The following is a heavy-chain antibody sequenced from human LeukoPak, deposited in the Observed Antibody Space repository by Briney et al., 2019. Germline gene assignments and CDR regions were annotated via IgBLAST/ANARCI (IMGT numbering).Heavy chain of an antibody. CDR2: INHNGNVN. CDR3: ARGYSSSWYYFDY. D-gene: IGHD6-13*01. Sequence: GGSLRLSCAASGFTFSSYWMNWARQAPGKGLEWVASINHNGNVNYYVDSVKGRFTISRDNAKNSLYLQMNSLRAEDTAVYYCARGYSSSWYYFDYWGQGILVTVSS. J-gene: IGHJ4*02. CDR1: GFTFSSYW. V-gene: IGHV3-7*01.